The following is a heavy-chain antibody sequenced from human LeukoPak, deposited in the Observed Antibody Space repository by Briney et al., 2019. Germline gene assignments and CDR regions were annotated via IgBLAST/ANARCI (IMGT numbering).Heavy chain of an antibody. CDR3: ARSHGWQEYNWFDP. V-gene: IGHV1-2*02. CDR2: INPNSGGT. Sequence: ASVKVSCKASGYTFTGCYMHWVRQAPGQGLEWMGWINPNSGGTNYAQKFQGRVTMTRDTSISTAYMELSRLRSDDTAVYYCARSHGWQEYNWFDPWGQGTLVTVSS. D-gene: IGHD6-19*01. CDR1: GYTFTGCY. J-gene: IGHJ5*02.